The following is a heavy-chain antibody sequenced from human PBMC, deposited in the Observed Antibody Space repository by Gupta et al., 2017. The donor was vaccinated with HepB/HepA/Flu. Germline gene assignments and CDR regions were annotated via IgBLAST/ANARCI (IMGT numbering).Heavy chain of an antibody. CDR1: GFTFDDYA. D-gene: IGHD2-2*01. Sequence: EVQLVEPGGGLVQPGRSLRLSCAASGFTFDDYAMHWVRQAPGKGLEWVSGISWNSGSIGYADSVKGRFTISRDNAKNSLYLQMNSLRAEDMALYYCAKASGGYCSSTSCPNDAFDIWDQGTMVTVSS. CDR2: ISWNSGSI. CDR3: AKASGGYCSSTSCPNDAFDI. J-gene: IGHJ3*02. V-gene: IGHV3-9*03.